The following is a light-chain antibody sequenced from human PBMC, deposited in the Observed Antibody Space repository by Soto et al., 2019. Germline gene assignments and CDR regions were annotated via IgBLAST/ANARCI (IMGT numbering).Light chain of an antibody. CDR1: QSVSSSY. CDR2: GAS. V-gene: IGKV3-20*01. J-gene: IGKJ1*01. CDR3: QQYGRT. Sequence: EIVLTQSPGTLSLSPGXRATLSCRASQSVSSSYLAWYQQKPGQAPRLLIYGASSRATGIPDRFGGSGSGTDFTLTISRLEPEDFAVYYCQQYGRTFGQGTKVDIK.